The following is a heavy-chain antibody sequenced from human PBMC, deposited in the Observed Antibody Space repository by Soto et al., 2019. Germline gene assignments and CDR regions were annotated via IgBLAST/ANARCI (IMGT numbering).Heavy chain of an antibody. CDR2: ISYDGSNK. V-gene: IGHV3-30*03. CDR1: GLTFITYG. Sequence: GGSLRLSCAASGLTFITYGMHWVRQAPCKGLEWVAVISYDGSNKYYVDSVKGRFTISRDNSKNTLYLQMNSLRAEDTAVYYCARGGGYCSGCSCSSDWFDPWGQGTLVTVSS. D-gene: IGHD2-15*01. J-gene: IGHJ5*02. CDR3: ARGGGYCSGCSCSSDWFDP.